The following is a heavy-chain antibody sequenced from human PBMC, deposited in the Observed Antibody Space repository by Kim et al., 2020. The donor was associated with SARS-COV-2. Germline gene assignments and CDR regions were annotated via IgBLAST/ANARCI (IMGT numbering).Heavy chain of an antibody. D-gene: IGHD6-6*01. J-gene: IGHJ4*02. V-gene: IGHV4-34*01. CDR3: ARGAYQPYSSSSH. Sequence: YNPTLKSRVTISVDTPKNQFSLKLSSVTAADTAVYYCARGAYQPYSSSSHWGQGTLVTVSS.